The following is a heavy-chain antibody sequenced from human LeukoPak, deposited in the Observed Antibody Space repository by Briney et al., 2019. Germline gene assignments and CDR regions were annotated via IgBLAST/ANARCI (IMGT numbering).Heavy chain of an antibody. Sequence: PGGSLRLSCAVSGSTFSSYSMNWVRQAPGKGLEWVSSISSSSSYIYYADSVKGRFTISRDNAKNSLYLQMNSLRAEDTAVYYCARDHTPYDFWSGYYWGYYMDVWGKGTTVTVSS. V-gene: IGHV3-21*01. CDR2: ISSSSSYI. CDR3: ARDHTPYDFWSGYYWGYYMDV. J-gene: IGHJ6*03. CDR1: GSTFSSYS. D-gene: IGHD3-3*01.